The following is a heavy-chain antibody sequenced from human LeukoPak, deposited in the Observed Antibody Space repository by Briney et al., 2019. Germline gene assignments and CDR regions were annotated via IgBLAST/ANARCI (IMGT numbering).Heavy chain of an antibody. D-gene: IGHD2-15*01. CDR3: ARDVGQYCSGGSCYPLDY. CDR2: INPNNGNT. V-gene: IGHV1-18*04. Sequence: ASVKVSCKTSGYTFTSYGISWVRQAPGQGLEWMGWINPNNGNTDYAQRLQGRLTVAKDTSTSTAHMELRSLRSDDTALYYCARDVGQYCSGGSCYPLDYWGQGTLVTVS. CDR1: GYTFTSYG. J-gene: IGHJ4*02.